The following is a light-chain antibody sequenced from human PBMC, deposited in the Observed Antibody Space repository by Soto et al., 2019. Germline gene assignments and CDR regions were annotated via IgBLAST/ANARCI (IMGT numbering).Light chain of an antibody. CDR2: LGS. Sequence: DIVMTQSPLSLPVTPGEPASISCRSSQSLLQSDGNNCLEWYVQKPGQSPQLLIYLGSLRASGVRDRLSGSGSGTDFTLKISRVEAEDVGVYYCMQARQSPQTFGEGTKLEIK. CDR1: QSLLQSDGNNC. CDR3: MQARQSPQT. J-gene: IGKJ2*01. V-gene: IGKV2-28*01.